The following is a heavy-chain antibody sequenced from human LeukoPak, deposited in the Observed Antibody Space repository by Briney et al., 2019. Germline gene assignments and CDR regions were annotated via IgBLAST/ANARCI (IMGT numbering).Heavy chain of an antibody. J-gene: IGHJ4*02. D-gene: IGHD3-22*01. CDR3: ARVAHNYYDSSGYSYYFDY. CDR2: ISASGGNS. Sequence: GGSLRLSCEASGFTFSDSAMSWVRQASGRGLEWVSLISASGGNSYYADSVKGRFTISRDNAKNSLYLQMNSLRAEDTAVYYCARVAHNYYDSSGYSYYFDYWGQGTLVTVSS. V-gene: IGHV3-23*01. CDR1: GFTFSDSA.